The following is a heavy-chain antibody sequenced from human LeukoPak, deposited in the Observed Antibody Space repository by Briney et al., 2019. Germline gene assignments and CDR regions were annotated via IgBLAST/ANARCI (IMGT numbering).Heavy chain of an antibody. CDR2: ITAYNGNT. D-gene: IGHD2-15*01. CDR3: ARDCSGGTCSSFWFDP. V-gene: IGHV1-18*01. J-gene: IGHJ5*02. Sequence: ASVKVSCKASGYTFRNYAITWVRQAPGQGLEWMGWITAYNGNTNYAQKFQGRVTMTTDTSTTTAYMELRNLKSDDTAVCYCARDCSGGTCSSFWFDPWGQGTLVTVSS. CDR1: GYTFRNYA.